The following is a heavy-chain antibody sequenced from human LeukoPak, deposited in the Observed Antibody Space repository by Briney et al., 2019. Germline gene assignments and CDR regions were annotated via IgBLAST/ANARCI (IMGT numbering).Heavy chain of an antibody. D-gene: IGHD2-2*01. CDR1: GYTFTSYY. V-gene: IGHV1-46*01. J-gene: IGHJ5*02. CDR3: ATGPKYQLSNGGWFDP. CDR2: INPSGGST. Sequence: ASVKVSCKASGYTFTSYYMHWVRQAPGQGLEWMGIINPSGGSTSYAQKFQGRVTMTRDTSTSTVYMELSSLRSEDTAVYYCATGPKYQLSNGGWFDPWGQGTLVTVSS.